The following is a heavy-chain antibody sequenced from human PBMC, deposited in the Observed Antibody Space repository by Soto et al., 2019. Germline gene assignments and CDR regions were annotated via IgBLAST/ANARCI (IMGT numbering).Heavy chain of an antibody. CDR2: IKSKNDGGTT. D-gene: IGHD6-6*01. V-gene: IGHV3-15*01. Sequence: EVQLVESGGGLVIPGGSLRLSCAASGLTFSNAWLSWVRQAPGKGLEWVGRIKSKNDGGTTDYTAPVKGRFTISRDDSKNTLYLQMNSLKIEDTAVYYCTTGSTSTKNYWGQGTLVTVSS. J-gene: IGHJ4*02. CDR1: GLTFSNAW. CDR3: TTGSTSTKNY.